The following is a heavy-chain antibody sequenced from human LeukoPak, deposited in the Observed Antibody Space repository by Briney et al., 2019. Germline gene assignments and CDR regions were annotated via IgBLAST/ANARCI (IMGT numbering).Heavy chain of an antibody. CDR3: ARGRGADYGGNSGYFDY. CDR1: GFTFSGFG. Sequence: GGSLRLSCAASGFTFSGFGMHWVPQAPGKGLEWVAVIWYDGSNKYYADSVKGRFTISRDNPKNTLYVQMNSLRAEDTAVYYCARGRGADYGGNSGYFDYWGQGTLVTVSS. V-gene: IGHV3-33*01. J-gene: IGHJ4*02. D-gene: IGHD4-23*01. CDR2: IWYDGSNK.